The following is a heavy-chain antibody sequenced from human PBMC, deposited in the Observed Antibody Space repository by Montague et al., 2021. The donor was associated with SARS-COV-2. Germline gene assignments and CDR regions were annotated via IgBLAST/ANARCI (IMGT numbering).Heavy chain of an antibody. D-gene: IGHD2-2*01. Sequence: PALVKPTQTLTLTCTFSGFSLSTSGVGVGWIRQPPGKALEWLALVSWDDDNRCNPSVKRRVTVTKGTSENQVVLTMTNMDPVDTATYYCARRLYCSSTNCPYYFDKWGQGPWLSSPQ. V-gene: IGHV2-5*02. CDR2: VSWDDDN. J-gene: IGHJ4*02. CDR1: GFSLSTSGVG. CDR3: ARRLYCSSTNCPYYFDK.